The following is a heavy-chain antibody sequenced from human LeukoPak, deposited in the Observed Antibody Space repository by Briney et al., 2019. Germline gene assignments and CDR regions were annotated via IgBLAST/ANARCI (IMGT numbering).Heavy chain of an antibody. CDR3: ARQGYGSGSYYPGEWFDP. J-gene: IGHJ5*02. D-gene: IGHD3-10*01. CDR1: GGSIYNYH. V-gene: IGHV4-59*08. CDR2: INFSGST. Sequence: PSETLSLTCTVSGGSIYNYHWSWIRQPPGKGLEWIGYINFSGSTNYNPSLKSRVTISVDTSKNQFSLKLSSVTAADTAVYYCARQGYGSGSYYPGEWFDPWGQGTLVTVSS.